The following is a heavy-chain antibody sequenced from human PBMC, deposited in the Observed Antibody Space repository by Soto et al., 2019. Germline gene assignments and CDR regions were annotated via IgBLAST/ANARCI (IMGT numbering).Heavy chain of an antibody. CDR2: IYHSGST. J-gene: IGHJ4*02. CDR3: AKGPREQWPRELGY. D-gene: IGHD1-26*01. CDR1: GGSISSSNW. V-gene: IGHV4-4*02. Sequence: TSETLSLTCAVSGGSISSSNWWSWVRQPPGKGLEWIGEIYHSGSTNYNPSLKSRVTISVDKSKNQFSLKLSSVTAADTAVYYCAKGPREQWPRELGYWGQGTLVTVSS.